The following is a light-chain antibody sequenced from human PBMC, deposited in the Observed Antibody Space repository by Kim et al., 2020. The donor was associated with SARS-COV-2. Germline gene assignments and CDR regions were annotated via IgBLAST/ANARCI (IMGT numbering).Light chain of an antibody. Sequence: ELTQPPSASGTPGQRVTISCSGSSSNIGTNYVYWYQQLPGTAPKLLIYGNNQRPSGVPDRFSGSKSGTSASLAISGLRSEDEADYYCAAWDDSLKVFG. V-gene: IGLV1-47*01. CDR1: SSNIGTNY. J-gene: IGLJ1*01. CDR3: AAWDDSLKV. CDR2: GNN.